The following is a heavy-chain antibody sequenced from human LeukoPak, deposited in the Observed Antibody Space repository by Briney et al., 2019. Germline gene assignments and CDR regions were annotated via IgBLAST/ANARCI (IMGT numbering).Heavy chain of an antibody. CDR1: GYSFTNYW. J-gene: IGHJ4*02. V-gene: IGHV5-51*01. D-gene: IGHD2-8*01. CDR3: GRSVGYCSNGVCSVFDY. Sequence: GESLKISCKGSGYSFTNYWIGWVRQMPGKGLEWMGIIYPDDSDTRYSPSFQGQVTISADKSISAAYLQWSSLKASDTAMNYCGRSVGYCSNGVCSVFDYWGQGTLVTVSS. CDR2: IYPDDSDT.